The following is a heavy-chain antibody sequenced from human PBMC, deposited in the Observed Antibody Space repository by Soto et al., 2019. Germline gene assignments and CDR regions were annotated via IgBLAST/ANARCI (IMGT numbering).Heavy chain of an antibody. D-gene: IGHD3-10*01. Sequence: PGVSLRLSCAAAGFTFSDYYMSWISQAPGKGLEWVSYISSSGSTIYYADSVKGRFTISRDNAKNSLYLQMNSLRAEDTAVYYCARDSYSVGLAAFDIWGQGTMVTVSS. CDR1: GFTFSDYY. J-gene: IGHJ3*02. V-gene: IGHV3-11*01. CDR3: ARDSYSVGLAAFDI. CDR2: ISSSGSTI.